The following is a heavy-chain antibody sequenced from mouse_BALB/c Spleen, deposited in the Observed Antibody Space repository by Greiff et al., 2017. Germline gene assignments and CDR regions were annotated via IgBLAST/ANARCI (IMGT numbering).Heavy chain of an antibody. D-gene: IGHD2-1*01. V-gene: IGHV5-17*02. J-gene: IGHJ4*01. CDR3: ARQGYGNSYYAMDY. CDR2: ISSGSSTI. Sequence: EVQLVESGGGLVQPGGSRKLSCAASGFTFSSFGMHWVRQAPEKGLEWVAYISSGSSTIYYPDTVKGRFTISRDNAKNTLYLQMSSLKSEDTAMYYCARQGYGNSYYAMDYWGQGTSVTVSS. CDR1: GFTFSSFG.